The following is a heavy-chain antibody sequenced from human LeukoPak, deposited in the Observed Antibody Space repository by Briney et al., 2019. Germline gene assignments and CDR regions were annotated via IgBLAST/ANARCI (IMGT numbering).Heavy chain of an antibody. CDR1: GGSISSSSYY. CDR3: ASHYDILTGYYYY. J-gene: IGHJ4*02. Sequence: PSETLSLTCTVSGGSISSSSYYWGWIRQPPGKGLEWIGEINHSGSTNYNPSLKSRVTISVDTSKNQFSLKLSSVTAADTAVYYCASHYDILTGYYYYWGQGTLVTVSS. CDR2: INHSGST. V-gene: IGHV4-39*07. D-gene: IGHD3-9*01.